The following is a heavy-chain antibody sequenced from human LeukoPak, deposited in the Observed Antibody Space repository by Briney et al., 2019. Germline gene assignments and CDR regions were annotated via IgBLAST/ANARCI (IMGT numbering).Heavy chain of an antibody. CDR1: GGSFSGYY. V-gene: IGHV4-34*01. Sequence: SETLSLTCAVYGGSFSGYYWSWIRQPPGKGLEWIGEINHSGSTNYNPSLKSRVTISVDTSKNQFSLKLSSVTAADTAVYYCARGRYCSSTSCANSYYYMDVWGKGTTVTVSS. J-gene: IGHJ6*03. D-gene: IGHD2-2*01. CDR2: INHSGST. CDR3: ARGRYCSSTSCANSYYYMDV.